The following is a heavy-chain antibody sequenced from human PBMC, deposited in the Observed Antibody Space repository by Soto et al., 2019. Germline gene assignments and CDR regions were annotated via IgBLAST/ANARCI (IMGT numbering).Heavy chain of an antibody. CDR1: GGSFSGYY. CDR2: INHSGST. Sequence: SETLSLTCAVYGGSFSGYYWSWIRQPPGKRLEWIGEINHSGSTNYNPSLKSRVTISVDTSKNQFSLKLSSVTAADTAVYYCARGRCSSTSCYAYWFDPWGQGTLVTVSS. J-gene: IGHJ5*02. D-gene: IGHD2-2*01. V-gene: IGHV4-34*01. CDR3: ARGRCSSTSCYAYWFDP.